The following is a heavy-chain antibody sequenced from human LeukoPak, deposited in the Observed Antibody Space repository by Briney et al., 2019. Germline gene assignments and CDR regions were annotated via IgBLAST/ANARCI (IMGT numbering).Heavy chain of an antibody. CDR2: INPNSGGT. J-gene: IGHJ4*02. CDR1: GYTFTGYY. V-gene: IGHV1-2*02. D-gene: IGHD3-3*01. Sequence: ASVTVSCKASGYTFTGYYMHWVRQAPGQGLEWMGWINPNSGGTNYAQKFQGRVTMTRDTSISTAYMELSRLRSDDTAVYYCARASTIFGVATNYWGQGTLVTVSS. CDR3: ARASTIFGVATNY.